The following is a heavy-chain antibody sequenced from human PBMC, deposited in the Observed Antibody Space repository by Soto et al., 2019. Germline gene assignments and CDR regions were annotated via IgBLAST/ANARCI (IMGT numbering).Heavy chain of an antibody. Sequence: EVQLMESGGGLVQPGGSLRLSCAASGFTFSSFSMHWVRQAPGKGLEWVSDISSSSSTIYYADSVRGRCTISRDNANNSLYLQMNSLSDEDTAVFYCARDAPRCSGGTCLDYWGQGTLVTVSS. J-gene: IGHJ4*02. CDR1: GFTFSSFS. V-gene: IGHV3-48*02. D-gene: IGHD2-15*01. CDR2: ISSSSSTI. CDR3: ARDAPRCSGGTCLDY.